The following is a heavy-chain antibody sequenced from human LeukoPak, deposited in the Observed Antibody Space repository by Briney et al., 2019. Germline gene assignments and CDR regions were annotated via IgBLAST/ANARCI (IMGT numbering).Heavy chain of an antibody. CDR1: GYTFTSYA. CDR2: IIPIFCTV. V-gene: IGHV1-69*06. D-gene: IGHD3-3*01. Sequence: ASVKVSCKASGYTFTSYATSWVRQAPGQGLEWMGGIIPIFCTVNYAQKFQGRVTITADKSTSTAYMELSSLRSEDTAVYFCARSLFRFLEWSYRSYYYYYMDVWGKGTTVTVSS. J-gene: IGHJ6*03. CDR3: ARSLFRFLEWSYRSYYYYYMDV.